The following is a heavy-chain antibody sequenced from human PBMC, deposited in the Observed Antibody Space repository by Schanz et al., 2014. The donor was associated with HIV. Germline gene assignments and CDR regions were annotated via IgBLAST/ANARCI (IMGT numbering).Heavy chain of an antibody. CDR1: GFTFRNYW. Sequence: EVQVVESGGGLAQPGGSLRLSCLASGFTFRNYWMHWVRQAPGKGLLWVSRMNNDVSSRLYADSVKGRFTISRDNAKNTLYLQMNSLRDEDTAVYYCARRSSDGGYYDNWGQGTLVTVSS. CDR2: MNNDVSSR. D-gene: IGHD2-15*01. J-gene: IGHJ4*02. CDR3: ARRSSDGGYYDN. V-gene: IGHV3-74*01.